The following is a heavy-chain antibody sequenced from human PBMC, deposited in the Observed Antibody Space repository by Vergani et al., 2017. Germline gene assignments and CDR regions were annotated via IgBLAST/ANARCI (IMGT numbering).Heavy chain of an antibody. CDR3: ASGGYNDAFDL. CDR2: IHPSGDST. V-gene: IGHV1-46*03. CDR1: GNTFITYY. Sequence: QVQLVQSAAEVKRPGASVKVSCTTSGNTFITYYTPWVRQAPGKGLEWMGEIHPSGDSTSYAQQFEGRITMTRDTSTSTVYMELSSLRSEDTAVYFCASGGYNDAFDLWGQGTMVTVSS. D-gene: IGHD2-15*01. J-gene: IGHJ3*01.